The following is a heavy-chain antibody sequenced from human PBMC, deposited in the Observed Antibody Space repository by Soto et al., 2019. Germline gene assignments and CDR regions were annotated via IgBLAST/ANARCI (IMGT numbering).Heavy chain of an antibody. V-gene: IGHV6-1*01. Sequence: SLNPSLTGDSSGDSVSRNSAAWNWIRQSPSRGLEWLGRTYYRSKWYNDYAVSVKSRITINPDTSKNLFSLQLNSVTPEGTAVSYCGRYPRYSRGRYDVDNWYDPCGQRTLVTVSS. CDR1: GDSVSRNSAA. D-gene: IGHD6-19*01. J-gene: IGHJ5*02. CDR2: TYYRSKWYN. CDR3: GRYPRYSRGRYDVDNWYDP.